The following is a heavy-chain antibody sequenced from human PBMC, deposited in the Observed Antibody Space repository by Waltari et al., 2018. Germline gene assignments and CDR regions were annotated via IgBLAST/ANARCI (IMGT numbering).Heavy chain of an antibody. Sequence: EVQLVQSGAEVKKPGESLKISCKASGYSFTSHWIGWARQMPGKGLEWMGISYPGDSETRYSPSCRGQATVSADRSISTAYLQWSRLEASDTAIYYCVRRVGIAVAGTHFDYWGQGTLVTVSS. V-gene: IGHV5-51*01. CDR2: SYPGDSET. J-gene: IGHJ4*02. D-gene: IGHD6-19*01. CDR3: VRRVGIAVAGTHFDY. CDR1: GYSFTSHW.